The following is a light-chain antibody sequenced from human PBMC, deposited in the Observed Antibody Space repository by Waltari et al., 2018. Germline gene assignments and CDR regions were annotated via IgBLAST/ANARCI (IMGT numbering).Light chain of an antibody. J-gene: IGKJ2*01. V-gene: IGKV1-39*01. Sequence: DIHMTQSPSSLSASVGGRVAITCRASQSVDNYLSWYRKRPGKAPELLIYAASSLQGGVPSRFTGSGYGTDFTLTISSLQSEDFATYYCQQSYSMPRTFGQGTKLEI. CDR3: QQSYSMPRT. CDR1: QSVDNY. CDR2: AAS.